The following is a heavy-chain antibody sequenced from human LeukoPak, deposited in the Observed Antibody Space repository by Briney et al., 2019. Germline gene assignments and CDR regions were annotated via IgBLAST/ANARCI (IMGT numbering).Heavy chain of an antibody. CDR1: GFTVSSNH. J-gene: IGHJ6*02. CDR2: IYYGGNT. V-gene: IGHV3-53*01. Sequence: GGSLRLSCAASGFTVSSNHMNWVRQAPGKGLEWVSIIYYGGNTFYADSVKGRFTISRDNSKNTLYLQMNSLRAEDTAVYYCATAYCGGDCHTSYYYGLDVWGQGTTVTVSS. CDR3: ATAYCGGDCHTSYYYGLDV. D-gene: IGHD2-21*02.